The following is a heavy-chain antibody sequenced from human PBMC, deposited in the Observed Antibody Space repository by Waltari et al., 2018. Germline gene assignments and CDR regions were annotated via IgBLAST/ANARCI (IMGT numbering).Heavy chain of an antibody. CDR2: ISNYNRNA. CDR1: GYTFISYS. CDR3: TRGYGTYYGSGSYHY. D-gene: IGHD3-10*01. V-gene: IGHV1-18*01. Sequence: QVQLVQSGPEVKKPGASVKVSCKASGYTFISYSISWVRQAPGQGLEWMGWISNYNRNAADAQQRQGRVTMTTDTPTNTVYMELRRLRSADTAVYYCTRGYGTYYGSGSYHYWGQGTLVTVSS. J-gene: IGHJ4*02.